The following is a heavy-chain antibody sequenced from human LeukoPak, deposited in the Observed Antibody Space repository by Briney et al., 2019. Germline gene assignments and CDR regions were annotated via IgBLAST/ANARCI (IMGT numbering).Heavy chain of an antibody. Sequence: PGGSLRLSCAASGFTFSSYWMHWVRQAPGKGLVWVSGINSDGSSTTYADSVKGRFTISRDNAKNTLYLQMSSLRAEDTAVYYCVRDQRYSGRLFDPWGQGTLVTVSS. V-gene: IGHV3-74*01. CDR2: INSDGSST. J-gene: IGHJ5*02. CDR3: VRDQRYSGRLFDP. D-gene: IGHD1-26*01. CDR1: GFTFSSYW.